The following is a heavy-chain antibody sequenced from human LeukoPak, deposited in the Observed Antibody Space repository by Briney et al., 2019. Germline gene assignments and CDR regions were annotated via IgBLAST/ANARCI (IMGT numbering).Heavy chain of an antibody. Sequence: ASVKVSCKTSGYTFTSYAISWVRQAPGQGLEWMGWISAYSGNTNYTQNVQGRVIMTRDTPTSTAYMELRSLRSDDTAVYYCARGRYYYDRSDYYFDALDIWGQGTMVTVSS. V-gene: IGHV1-18*01. CDR3: ARGRYYYDRSDYYFDALDI. CDR2: ISAYSGNT. J-gene: IGHJ3*02. CDR1: GYTFTSYA. D-gene: IGHD3-22*01.